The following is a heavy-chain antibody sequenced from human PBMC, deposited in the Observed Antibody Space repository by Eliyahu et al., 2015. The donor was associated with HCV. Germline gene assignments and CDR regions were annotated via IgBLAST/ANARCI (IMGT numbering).Heavy chain of an antibody. CDR1: XFTFSSNX. J-gene: IGHJ4*02. D-gene: IGHD1-1*01. V-gene: IGHV3-7*01. CDR2: IKEDGSEK. CDR3: ARVRPGNYFDY. Sequence: EVQLVESGGGLVQPGGSXRLSCXVXXFTFSSNXMSWVRQAPGKGPEWVANIKEDGSEKYYVDSVKGRFTISRDNAKNSLSLQMHNLRAEDTAMYFCARVRPGNYFDYWGQGTPVTVSS.